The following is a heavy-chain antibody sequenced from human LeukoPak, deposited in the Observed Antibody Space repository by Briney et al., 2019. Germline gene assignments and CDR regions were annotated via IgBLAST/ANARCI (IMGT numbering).Heavy chain of an antibody. V-gene: IGHV1-46*02. CDR3: AKEAVAATFYFDY. CDR2: INPSGGST. CDR1: GHTFNNYY. Sequence: GASVKVSCKASGHTFNNYYMHWVRQAPGQGLEWMGIINPSGGSTTYAQKFQGRVTMTRDTSTSTVYMELTGLRSEDTAVYYCAKEAVAATFYFDYWGQGALVTVSS. J-gene: IGHJ4*02. D-gene: IGHD2-15*01.